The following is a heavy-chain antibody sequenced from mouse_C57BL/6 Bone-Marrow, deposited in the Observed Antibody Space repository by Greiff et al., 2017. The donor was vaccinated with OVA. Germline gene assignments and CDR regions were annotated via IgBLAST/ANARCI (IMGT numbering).Heavy chain of an antibody. D-gene: IGHD1-1*01. V-gene: IGHV5-6*01. CDR3: ARRLRDWYFDV. J-gene: IGHJ1*03. CDR2: ISSGGSYT. Sequence: EVQRVESGGDLVKPGGSLKLSCAASGFTFSSYGMSWVRQTPDKRLEWVATISSGGSYTYYPDSVKGRFTISRDNAKNTLYLQMSSLKSEDTAMYYCARRLRDWYFDVWGKGTTVTVSS. CDR1: GFTFSSYG.